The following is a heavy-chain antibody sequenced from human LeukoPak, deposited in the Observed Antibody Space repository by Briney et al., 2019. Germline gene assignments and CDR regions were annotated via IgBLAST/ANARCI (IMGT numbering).Heavy chain of an antibody. CDR3: ARARRASLWFGELLSYYYYMDV. CDR2: IYTSGST. Sequence: SETLSLTCTVSGGSISSGSYYWSWIRQPAGKGLEWIGRIYTSGSTNYNPSLKSRVTISVDTSKNQFSLKLSSVTAADTAVYYCARARRASLWFGELLSYYYYMDVWGKGTTVTVSS. J-gene: IGHJ6*03. D-gene: IGHD3-10*01. V-gene: IGHV4-61*02. CDR1: GGSISSGSYY.